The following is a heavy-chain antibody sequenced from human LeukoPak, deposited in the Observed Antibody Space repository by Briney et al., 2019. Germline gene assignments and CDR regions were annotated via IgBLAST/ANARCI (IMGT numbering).Heavy chain of an antibody. CDR2: ISWNSGSI. D-gene: IGHD5-12*01. V-gene: IGHV3-9*03. Sequence: PGRSLRLSCAASGFTFDDYAMHWVRQAPGKGLEWVSGISWNSGSIGYSDSVKGRFTTSRDNAKNSLYLQMNSLRAEDMALYYCAKDMGPQYRDAFDIWGQGTMVTVSS. CDR3: AKDMGPQYRDAFDI. CDR1: GFTFDDYA. J-gene: IGHJ3*02.